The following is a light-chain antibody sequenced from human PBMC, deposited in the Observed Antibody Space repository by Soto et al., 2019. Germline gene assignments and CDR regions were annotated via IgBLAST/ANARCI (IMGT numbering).Light chain of an antibody. CDR2: EVT. CDR3: SSYAGSNNFVV. CDR1: SSDVGGYNY. J-gene: IGLJ2*01. V-gene: IGLV2-8*01. Sequence: QSALTQPPSASGSPGQSVTISCTGTSSDVGGYNYVSWYQQHPGKAPKLMIYEVTKRPSGVPDRFSGSKSGNTASLTVSGLQAEDEGDFYCSSYAGSNNFVVFGGGTQLT.